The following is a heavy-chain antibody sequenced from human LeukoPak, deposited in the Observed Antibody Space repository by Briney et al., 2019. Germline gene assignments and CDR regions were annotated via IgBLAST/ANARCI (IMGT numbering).Heavy chain of an antibody. CDR3: ARENPSNYYGSSGYFDY. CDR2: IGGSGGDT. Sequence: PGGSLRLSCAASGFTFNTYAMSWVRQAPGKGLEWVSAIGGSGGDTYYAESVKGRFTISRDNSKNTLFLQMDSLRAEDTAVYYCARENPSNYYGSSGYFDYWGQGTLVTVSS. V-gene: IGHV3-23*01. J-gene: IGHJ4*02. D-gene: IGHD3-22*01. CDR1: GFTFNTYA.